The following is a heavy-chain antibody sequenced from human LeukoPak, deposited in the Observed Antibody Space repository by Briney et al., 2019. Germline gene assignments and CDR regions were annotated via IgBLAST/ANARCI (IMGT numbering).Heavy chain of an antibody. Sequence: ASVKVSCKASGGTFSSYAISWVRQAPGQGLEWMGGIIPIFGTANYAQKFQGRVTITADESTSTAYMELSSLRSEDTAVYYCARGYNWSYGNYYYYGMDVWGQGTTVTVSS. J-gene: IGHJ6*02. V-gene: IGHV1-69*13. CDR1: GGTFSSYA. D-gene: IGHD1-7*01. CDR3: ARGYNWSYGNYYYYGMDV. CDR2: IIPIFGTA.